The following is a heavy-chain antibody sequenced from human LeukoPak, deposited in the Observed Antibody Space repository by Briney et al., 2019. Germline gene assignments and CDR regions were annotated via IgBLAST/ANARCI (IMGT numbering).Heavy chain of an antibody. V-gene: IGHV4-4*07. CDR1: RDSLKNFY. Sequence: SETLCLTCTVSRDSLKNFYWSWIRQPAGKGLEWIGRVYSSGSTDYNPSLKSRVSMSVDTSRNQFSLRLSSMTAADTPLYYCARGYKPASGKDGAFDIWGQGTMVTVSS. D-gene: IGHD6-13*01. J-gene: IGHJ3*02. CDR3: ARGYKPASGKDGAFDI. CDR2: VYSSGST.